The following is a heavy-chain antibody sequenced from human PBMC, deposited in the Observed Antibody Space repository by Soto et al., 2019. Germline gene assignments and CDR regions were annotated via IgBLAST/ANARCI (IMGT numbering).Heavy chain of an antibody. J-gene: IGHJ4*02. CDR1: GFSLSNARMG. Sequence: QVTLKESGPVLVKPTETLTLTCTVSGFSLSNARMGVSWIRQPPGKALEWLAHIFSNDEKSYSTSLKSRLTISKDTSKSQVVLTMTNMDPVDTATYYCARIRTARWWADFDYWGQGTLVTVSS. CDR2: IFSNDEK. V-gene: IGHV2-26*01. CDR3: ARIRTARWWADFDY. D-gene: IGHD2-15*01.